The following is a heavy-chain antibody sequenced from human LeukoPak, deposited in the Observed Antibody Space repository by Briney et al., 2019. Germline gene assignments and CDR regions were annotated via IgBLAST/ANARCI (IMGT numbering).Heavy chain of an antibody. CDR1: GGSITSGGYY. J-gene: IGHJ6*02. V-gene: IGHV4-31*11. CDR3: ARDRPVGNYYYYGMDV. Sequence: SQTLSLTCAVSGGSITSGGYYWSWIRQHPGKGLEWIGYIYYSGSTYYNPSLKSRVTISVDTSKNQFSLKLSSVTAADTAVYYCARDRPVGNYYYYGMDVWGQGTLVTVSS. CDR2: IYYSGST.